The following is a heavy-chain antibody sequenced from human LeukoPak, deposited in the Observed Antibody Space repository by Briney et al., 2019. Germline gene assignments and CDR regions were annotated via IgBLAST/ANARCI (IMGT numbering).Heavy chain of an antibody. Sequence: SETLSLTCAVYGGSFSGYYWSWIRQPPGKGLEWIGEINHSGSTNYNPSLKSRVTISVDTSKKQFSLKLSSVTAADTAVYYCARVDRGVRGVIMDYYYYMDVWGKGTTVTVSS. CDR2: INHSGST. J-gene: IGHJ6*03. D-gene: IGHD3-10*01. CDR1: GGSFSGYY. V-gene: IGHV4-34*01. CDR3: ARVDRGVRGVIMDYYYYMDV.